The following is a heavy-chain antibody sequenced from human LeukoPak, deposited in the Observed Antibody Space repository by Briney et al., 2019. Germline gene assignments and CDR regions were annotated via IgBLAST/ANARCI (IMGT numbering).Heavy chain of an antibody. CDR3: ARDQSSDFWSGYYYFDY. Sequence: GGSLRLSCVDSGFTFSSNWMSWVRQAPGKGLEWVANIKPDGSEKYYVDSLKGRFTISRDNAKNSLYLQMNSLRAEDTAVYYCARDQSSDFWSGYYYFDYWGQGTLVTVSS. J-gene: IGHJ4*02. V-gene: IGHV3-7*01. CDR1: GFTFSSNW. D-gene: IGHD3-3*01. CDR2: IKPDGSEK.